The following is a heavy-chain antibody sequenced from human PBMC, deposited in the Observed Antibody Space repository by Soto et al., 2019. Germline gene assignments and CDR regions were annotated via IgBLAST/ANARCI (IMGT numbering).Heavy chain of an antibody. V-gene: IGHV3-48*02. CDR2: ISSDSRTI. D-gene: IGHD3-3*01. CDR3: ARIKLVEWFFINVDVYDMDV. CDR1: GFSLSDYS. Sequence: GGSLRLSCVASGFSLSDYSVNWVRQAPGKGLEWVSFISSDSRTIYYADSVEGRFTVSRDNARNSVSLQMDSLRDEDAAVYYCARIKLVEWFFINVDVYDMDVWGQGTPVTVSS. J-gene: IGHJ6*02.